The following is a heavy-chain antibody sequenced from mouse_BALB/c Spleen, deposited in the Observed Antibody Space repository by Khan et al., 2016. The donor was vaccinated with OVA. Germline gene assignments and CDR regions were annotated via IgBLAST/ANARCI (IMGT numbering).Heavy chain of an antibody. Sequence: QVQLQQSGTELARPGASVKLSCKASGYTFTDYYIPWVKQRTGQGLEWIGEIYPGSGNTYYNEKFKGKATLTADKSSNTAYMQLSSLTSEDSAVYFCARMDTTSLDYWGQGTTLTVSS. CDR1: GYTFTDYY. CDR3: ARMDTTSLDY. J-gene: IGHJ2*01. D-gene: IGHD2-3*01. V-gene: IGHV1-77*01. CDR2: IYPGSGNT.